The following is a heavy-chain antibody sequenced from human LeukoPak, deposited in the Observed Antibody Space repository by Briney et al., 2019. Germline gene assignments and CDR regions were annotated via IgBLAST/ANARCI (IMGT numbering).Heavy chain of an antibody. CDR3: ARGFALSPHAFDI. D-gene: IGHD3-16*02. Sequence: PSETLSLTCTVSGGSISSYYWSWIRQPPGKGLEWIGYIYYSGSTNYNPSLKSRVTISVDTSKNQFSLKLSSVTAADTAVYYCARGFALSPHAFDIWGQGTMVTVSS. V-gene: IGHV4-59*01. CDR1: GGSISSYY. J-gene: IGHJ3*02. CDR2: IYYSGST.